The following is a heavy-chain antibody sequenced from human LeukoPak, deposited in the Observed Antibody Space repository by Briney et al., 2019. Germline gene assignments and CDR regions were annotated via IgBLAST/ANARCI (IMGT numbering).Heavy chain of an antibody. V-gene: IGHV3-21*01. CDR1: GFTFSNYG. J-gene: IGHJ4*02. CDR2: ISSSSSYI. CDR3: ARDRPLHYFDY. Sequence: RGSLRLSCAASGFTFSNYGMNWVRQAPGKGLEWVSSISSSSSYIYYGDSVKGRFTISRDNAKNSLYLQMNSLRAEDTAVYYCARDRPLHYFDYWGQGTLVTVSS.